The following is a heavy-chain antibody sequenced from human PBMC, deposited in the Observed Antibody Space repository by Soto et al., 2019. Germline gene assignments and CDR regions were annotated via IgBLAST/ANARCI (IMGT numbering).Heavy chain of an antibody. CDR1: GYTFTNYY. V-gene: IGHV1-46*01. CDR2: INPTSGST. D-gene: IGHD6-13*01. Sequence: QVQLVQSGAEVKKPGASVKVSCRASGYTFTNYYIHWVRQAPGQGLEWLGIINPTSGSTNYAQKCQGRVTLTMDTSTTTVYMELSGLRAEDTAIFYCARDLAAGEHWGQGTLVTVSS. CDR3: ARDLAAGEH. J-gene: IGHJ4*02.